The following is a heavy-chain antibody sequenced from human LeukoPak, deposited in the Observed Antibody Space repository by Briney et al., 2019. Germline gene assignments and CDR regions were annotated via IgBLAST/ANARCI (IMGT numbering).Heavy chain of an antibody. CDR2: ISSSGSTI. V-gene: IGHV3-11*04. J-gene: IGHJ6*03. Sequence: PGGSLRLSCAASGFTFSDYYMSWIRQAPGKGLEWVSYISSSGSTIYYADSVKGRFTISRDNAKNSLYLQMNSLRAEDTAVYYCARDACSSTSCLSRYYYYYYMDVWGKGTTVTISS. D-gene: IGHD2-2*01. CDR1: GFTFSDYY. CDR3: ARDACSSTSCLSRYYYYYYMDV.